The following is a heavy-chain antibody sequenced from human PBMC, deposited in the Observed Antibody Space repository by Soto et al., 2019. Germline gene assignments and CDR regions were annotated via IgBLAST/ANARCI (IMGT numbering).Heavy chain of an antibody. CDR3: ARAQYCSGGSCYYCYGMDV. V-gene: IGHV1-69*12. J-gene: IGHJ6*02. Sequence: QVQLVQSGAEVKKPGSSVKVSCKASGGTFSSYAISWVRQAPGQGLEWMGGIIPIFGTANYAQKFQGRVTITADESTSTGYMELSSLRSEDTAVYYSARAQYCSGGSCYYCYGMDVWGQGTTVTVSS. CDR1: GGTFSSYA. CDR2: IIPIFGTA. D-gene: IGHD2-15*01.